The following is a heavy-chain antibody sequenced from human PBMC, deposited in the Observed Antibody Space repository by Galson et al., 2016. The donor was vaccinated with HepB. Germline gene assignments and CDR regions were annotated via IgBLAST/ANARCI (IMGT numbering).Heavy chain of an antibody. V-gene: IGHV3-74*01. D-gene: IGHD3-10*01. J-gene: IGHJ4*02. CDR3: ASSVRGSGSPPGGY. CDR2: INSDGSST. Sequence: SLRLSCAASGFIVSSNYMNWVRQAPGKGLVWVSRINSDGSSTGFADSVKGRFTISRDNAKNTLYLQMNSLRAEDTAVYYCASSVRGSGSPPGGYWGQGTLVTVSS. CDR1: GFIVSSNY.